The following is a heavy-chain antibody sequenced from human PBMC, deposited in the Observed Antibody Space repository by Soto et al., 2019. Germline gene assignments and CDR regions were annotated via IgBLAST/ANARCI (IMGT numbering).Heavy chain of an antibody. CDR3: ARGQSTLNYYYGMDV. CDR1: GGSFSGYY. CDR2: INHSGST. Sequence: SETLSLTCAVYGGSFSGYYWSWIRQPPGKGLEWIGEINHSGSTNYNPSLKSRVTISVDTSKNQFSLKLSSVTAADTAVYYCARGQSTLNYYYGMDVWGQGTTVTVSS. V-gene: IGHV4-34*01. J-gene: IGHJ6*02.